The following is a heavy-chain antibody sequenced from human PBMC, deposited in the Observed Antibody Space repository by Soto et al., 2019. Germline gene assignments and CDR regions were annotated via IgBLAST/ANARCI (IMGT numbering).Heavy chain of an antibody. D-gene: IGHD5-12*01. CDR3: TRHGSPVANLKGFDS. V-gene: IGHV4-39*01. Sequence: QLLESGPGLVKPSETLSLTCTVSGGSISSSSYYWGWIRQPPGKGLEWIGSIYYSGSTYYNPSLKSRVTISVDTSKNQSSLKLSSLTAPDTAGNYCTRHGSPVANLKGFDSWAQGTLGTVS. J-gene: IGHJ4*02. CDR1: GGSISSSSYY. CDR2: IYYSGST.